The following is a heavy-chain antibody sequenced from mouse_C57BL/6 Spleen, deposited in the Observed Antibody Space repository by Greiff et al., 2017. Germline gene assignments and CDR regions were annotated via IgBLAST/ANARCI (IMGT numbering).Heavy chain of an antibody. D-gene: IGHD2-2*01. Sequence: EVKLMEPGGGLVKPGGSLKLSCAASGFTFSSYAMSWVRQTPEKRLEWVATISDGGSYTYYPDNVKGRFTISRDNAKNNLYLQMSHLKSEDTAMYYCAIGSTMVTTRAYWGQGTLVTVSA. V-gene: IGHV5-4*03. CDR2: ISDGGSYT. J-gene: IGHJ3*01. CDR1: GFTFSSYA. CDR3: AIGSTMVTTRAY.